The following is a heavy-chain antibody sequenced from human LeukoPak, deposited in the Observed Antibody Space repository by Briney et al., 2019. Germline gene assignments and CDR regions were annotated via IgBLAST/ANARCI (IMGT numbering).Heavy chain of an antibody. Sequence: GGSLRLSCAASGFTFSSYAMSWVRQAPGKGLEWVSAISASGGGTYYADSVKGRFTISRDNAKNTLYLQMNSLRAEDTAVYYCARLLYYYDSSGYYLDAFDIWGQGTMVTVSS. CDR1: GFTFSSYA. J-gene: IGHJ3*02. CDR2: ISASGGGT. D-gene: IGHD3-22*01. CDR3: ARLLYYYDSSGYYLDAFDI. V-gene: IGHV3-23*01.